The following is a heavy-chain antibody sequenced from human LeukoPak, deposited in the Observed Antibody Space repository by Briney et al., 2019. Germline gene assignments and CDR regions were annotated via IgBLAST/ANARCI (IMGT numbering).Heavy chain of an antibody. V-gene: IGHV1-69*06. Sequence: SVKVSCKASGGTFSSYAISWVRQAPGQGLEWMGGIIPIFGTANYAQKFQGRVTITAGKSTSTAYMELSSLRSEDTAVYYCARRSDDYDSSAYYHWGQGTLVTVSS. D-gene: IGHD3-22*01. J-gene: IGHJ4*02. CDR3: ARRSDDYDSSAYYH. CDR1: GGTFSSYA. CDR2: IIPIFGTA.